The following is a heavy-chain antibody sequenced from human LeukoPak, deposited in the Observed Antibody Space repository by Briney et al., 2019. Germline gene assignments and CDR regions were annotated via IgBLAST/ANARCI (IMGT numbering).Heavy chain of an antibody. J-gene: IGHJ4*02. CDR2: MNPNSGNT. V-gene: IGHV1-8*03. Sequence: ASVKVSCKASGYTFTSYDINWVRQATGQGLEWMGWMNPNSGNTGYAQKFQGRVTITRNTSISTAYMELSSLRSEDTAVYYCARAWSSGWYEGFDYWGQGTLVTVSS. CDR3: ARAWSSGWYEGFDY. CDR1: GYTFTSYD. D-gene: IGHD6-19*01.